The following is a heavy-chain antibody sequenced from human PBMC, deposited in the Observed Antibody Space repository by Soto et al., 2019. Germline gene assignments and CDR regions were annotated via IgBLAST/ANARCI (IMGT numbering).Heavy chain of an antibody. D-gene: IGHD3-10*01. CDR1: GYTFTSYG. J-gene: IGHJ6*02. CDR3: AREGPYGSGADSMDV. V-gene: IGHV1-18*01. Sequence: GASVKVSCKASGYTFTSYGISWVRQAPGQGLEWMGWISAYNGNTNYAQKLQGRVTMTTDTSTNTAYMELRSLRSDDTAVYYCAREGPYGSGADSMDVWGQGTTVTVSS. CDR2: ISAYNGNT.